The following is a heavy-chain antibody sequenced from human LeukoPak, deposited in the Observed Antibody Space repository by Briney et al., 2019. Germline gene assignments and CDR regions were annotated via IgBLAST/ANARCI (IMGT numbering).Heavy chain of an antibody. V-gene: IGHV4-39*01. CDR1: GGSISSSSYY. Sequence: SETLSLTCTVSGGSISSSSYYWRRIRQPPGEGLDWIGSIYYSGSTYYNPSLKSRVTISVDTSNNQFSLKLSSVTAADTAVYYCARGCSSTSCPHYGAFDIWGQGTMVTVSS. J-gene: IGHJ3*02. CDR3: ARGCSSTSCPHYGAFDI. CDR2: IYYSGST. D-gene: IGHD2-2*01.